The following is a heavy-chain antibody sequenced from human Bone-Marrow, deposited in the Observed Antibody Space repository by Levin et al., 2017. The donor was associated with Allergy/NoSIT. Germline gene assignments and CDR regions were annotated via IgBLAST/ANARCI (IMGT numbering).Heavy chain of an antibody. CDR1: GGSFSGYY. Sequence: PSETLSLTCAVYGGSFSGYYWSWIRQPPGKGLEWIGEINHSGSTNYNPSLKSRVTISVDTSKNQFSLKLSSVTAADTAVYYCARPGIAVAGTRYYYYYGMDVWGQGTTVTVSS. J-gene: IGHJ6*02. CDR3: ARPGIAVAGTRYYYYYGMDV. D-gene: IGHD6-19*01. CDR2: INHSGST. V-gene: IGHV4-34*01.